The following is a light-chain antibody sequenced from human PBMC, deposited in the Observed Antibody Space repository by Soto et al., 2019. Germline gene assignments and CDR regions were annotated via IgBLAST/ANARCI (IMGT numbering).Light chain of an antibody. J-gene: IGLJ1*01. CDR1: SGDVGGYDY. CDR3: SSYTGGNPSYV. V-gene: IGLV2-8*01. Sequence: QSALTQPPSASGSPGQSVTISCTGTSGDVGGYDYVSWYQQHPGKAPKLMIYEVTIRPSGVSDRFSGSKSGNTASLTVSGLQAEDEADYYCSSYTGGNPSYVFXTGTKRTVL. CDR2: EVT.